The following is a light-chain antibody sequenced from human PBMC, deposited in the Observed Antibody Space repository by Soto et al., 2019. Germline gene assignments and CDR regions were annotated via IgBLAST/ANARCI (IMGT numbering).Light chain of an antibody. CDR1: RSNIGNNY. CDR2: DNN. V-gene: IGLV1-51*01. J-gene: IGLJ2*01. Sequence: QSVLTQPPSVSAAPGQKVTISCSGSRSNIGNNYVSWYQQLPGTAPKPLIYDNNQRPSGIPDRFSGSKSGTSATLGITGLQTGDEADYYCATWDSSLTAVVFGGGTKLTVL. CDR3: ATWDSSLTAVV.